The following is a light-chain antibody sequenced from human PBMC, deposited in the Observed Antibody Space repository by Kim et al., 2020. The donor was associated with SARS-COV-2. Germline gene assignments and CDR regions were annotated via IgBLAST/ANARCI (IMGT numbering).Light chain of an antibody. V-gene: IGKV3-15*01. Sequence: SVSPGERSALTCSASQGISSNLALYQQKPGQAPMLLIYGASSRATVIPSRFSGSGSGTEFTLTISSLQSEDFAVYSCQQYNNWPYTFGQGTKLEI. CDR3: QQYNNWPYT. CDR2: GAS. J-gene: IGKJ2*01. CDR1: QGISSN.